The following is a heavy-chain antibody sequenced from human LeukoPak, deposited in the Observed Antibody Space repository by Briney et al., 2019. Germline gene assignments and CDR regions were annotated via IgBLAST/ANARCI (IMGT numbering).Heavy chain of an antibody. CDR1: GYSISSGYY. D-gene: IGHD3-10*01. Sequence: ASETLSLTCAVSGYSISSGYYWGWTRQPPGKGLEWIGSIYHSGSTYYNPSLKSRVTISVDTSKNQFSLKLSSVTAADTAVYYCARLSQLWFGELLPFVDYWGQGTLVTVSS. CDR2: IYHSGST. V-gene: IGHV4-38-2*01. J-gene: IGHJ4*02. CDR3: ARLSQLWFGELLPFVDY.